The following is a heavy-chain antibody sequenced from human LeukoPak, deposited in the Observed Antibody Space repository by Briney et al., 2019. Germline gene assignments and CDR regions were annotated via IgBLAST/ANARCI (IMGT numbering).Heavy chain of an antibody. CDR1: GFPFSSYS. CDR2: ISSSSSYI. Sequence: GGSLSLSCAACGFPFSSYSMIWVGKARGKRLEGVSSISSSSSYIYYADSVKARFTIYRENAKNSLYLQMNSLRAGDTAVYYCVRDRGGGHMDVWGKGTTVTISS. CDR3: VRDRGGGHMDV. V-gene: IGHV3-21*01. D-gene: IGHD2-15*01. J-gene: IGHJ6*03.